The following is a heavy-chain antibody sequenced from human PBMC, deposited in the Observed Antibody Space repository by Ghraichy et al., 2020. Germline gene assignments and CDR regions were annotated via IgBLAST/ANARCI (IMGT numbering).Heavy chain of an antibody. D-gene: IGHD5/OR15-5a*01. J-gene: IGHJ6*02. V-gene: IGHV3-9*01. CDR3: AKDLTRLVFYNYGMDV. CDR2: ISWNSGAI. CDR1: GFTFDDYA. Sequence: SLNISCAASGFTFDDYAMHWVRQAPGKGLEWVSGISWNSGAIGYADSVKGRFTISRDNAKNSLYLQMNSLRAEDTALYYCAKDLTRLVFYNYGMDVWGQGTTVTVSS.